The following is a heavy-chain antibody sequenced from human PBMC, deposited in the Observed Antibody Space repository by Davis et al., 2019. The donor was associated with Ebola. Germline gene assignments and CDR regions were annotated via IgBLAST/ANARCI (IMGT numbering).Heavy chain of an antibody. D-gene: IGHD6-6*01. Sequence: GESLKISCGASGFTFSIHWMSWVRQAPGKGLEWVANINQDGSEKYYVDSVKGRFTISRDNARNSLYLQMNSLRAEDTAVYYCARDTKAAHAPWGQGTLVTVSS. J-gene: IGHJ5*02. V-gene: IGHV3-7*03. CDR1: GFTFSIHW. CDR3: ARDTKAAHAP. CDR2: INQDGSEK.